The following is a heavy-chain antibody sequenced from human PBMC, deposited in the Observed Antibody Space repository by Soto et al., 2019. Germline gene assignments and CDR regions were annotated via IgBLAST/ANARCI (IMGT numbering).Heavy chain of an antibody. J-gene: IGHJ4*02. D-gene: IGHD1-26*01. CDR3: AHAYGGRSLY. CDR1: GFSLPTDRVG. V-gene: IGHV2-5*02. Sequence: QITLKESGPTLVEPTQTITLTCTFSGFSLPTDRVGVGWIRQPPGKALEWLAVIYWDDSKTYRPSLKSRLTITKDTSKNQVALTMTDMDPVDTATYYCAHAYGGRSLYWGPGTLVTVSS. CDR2: IYWDDSK.